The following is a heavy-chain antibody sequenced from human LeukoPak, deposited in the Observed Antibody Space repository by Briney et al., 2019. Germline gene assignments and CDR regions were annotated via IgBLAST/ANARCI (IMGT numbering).Heavy chain of an antibody. J-gene: IGHJ5*02. V-gene: IGHV4-61*02. CDR1: GGSISSGSYY. D-gene: IGHD3-22*01. CDR3: ARGDYYDSSGYYENWFDP. Sequence: SQTLSLTCTVSGGSISSGSYYWSWIRQPAGKGLEWIGRIYTSGSTNYNPSLKSRVTISVDTSKNQFSLKLSSVTAADTAVYYCARGDYYDSSGYYENWFDPWGQGTLVTVSS. CDR2: IYTSGST.